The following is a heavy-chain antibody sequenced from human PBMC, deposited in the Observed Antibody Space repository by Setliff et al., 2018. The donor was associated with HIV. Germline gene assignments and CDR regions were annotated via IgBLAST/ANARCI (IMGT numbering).Heavy chain of an antibody. CDR1: GFTFSNYA. V-gene: IGHV3-23*01. Sequence: PGGSLRLSCAASGFTFSNYAMSWVRQAPGKGLEWVSSITGSGDSTYYADSVKGRFTISRDNSKNTLYLQMNSLRVEDMAVYYCAKDDSTRDGYTTIFDYWGQGTLVTVS. CDR2: ITGSGDST. J-gene: IGHJ4*02. CDR3: AKDDSTRDGYTTIFDY. D-gene: IGHD5-12*01.